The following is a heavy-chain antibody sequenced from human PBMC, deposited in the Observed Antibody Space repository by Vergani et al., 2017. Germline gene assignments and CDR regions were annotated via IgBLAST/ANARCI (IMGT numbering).Heavy chain of an antibody. D-gene: IGHD1-26*01. V-gene: IGHV4-34*01. CDR3: ARDSGSYFWYFDL. CDR2: INHSGST. J-gene: IGHJ2*01. Sequence: QVQLQQWGAGLLKPSETLSLTCAVYGGSFSGYYWSWIRQPPGKGLEWIGEINHSGSTNYNPSLKSRVTISVDTSKNQFSLKLSSVTAADTDVYYCARDSGSYFWYFDLWGRGTLVTVSS. CDR1: GGSFSGYY.